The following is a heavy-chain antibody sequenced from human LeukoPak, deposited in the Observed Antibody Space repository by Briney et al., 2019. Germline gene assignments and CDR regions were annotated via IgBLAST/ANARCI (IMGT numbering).Heavy chain of an antibody. CDR1: GGTFSSYA. CDR3: ARDRDSTSGSGRDYYYYYMDV. CDR2: IIPIFGTA. Sequence: SVKVSCKASGGTFSSYAISWVRQAPGQGLEWMGGIIPIFGTANYAQKFQGRVTITAGESTSTAYMELSSLRSEDTAVYYCARDRDSTSGSGRDYYYYYMDVWGKGATVTVSS. V-gene: IGHV1-69*01. D-gene: IGHD2-2*01. J-gene: IGHJ6*03.